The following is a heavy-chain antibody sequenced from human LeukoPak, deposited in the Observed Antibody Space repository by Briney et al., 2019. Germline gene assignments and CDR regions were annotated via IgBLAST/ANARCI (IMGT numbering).Heavy chain of an antibody. V-gene: IGHV3-23*01. J-gene: IGHJ4*02. Sequence: GGSLRLSCAASGFTFSSYAMRWVRQAPGKGLEWVSAISGSGGSTYYADSVKGRFTISRDNSKNTMYLQMNSLRDEDTAVYYCAKTRRGYYYDSSGYYSYWGQGTLVTVSS. D-gene: IGHD3-22*01. CDR1: GFTFSSYA. CDR3: AKTRRGYYYDSSGYYSY. CDR2: ISGSGGST.